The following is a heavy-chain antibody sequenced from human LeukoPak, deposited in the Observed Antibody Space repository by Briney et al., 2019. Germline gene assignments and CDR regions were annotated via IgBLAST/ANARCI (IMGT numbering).Heavy chain of an antibody. CDR1: GFTFGSYN. J-gene: IGHJ4*02. D-gene: IGHD3-22*01. Sequence: GGSLRLSCAASGFTFGSYNLSWVRQAPGKGLEWVSSISSSGNYIYYADSVKGRFTISRDNAENSLYLQMNSLRAEDTAVYYCARDKSAYDSSGYVWGQGTLVTVSS. V-gene: IGHV3-21*01. CDR3: ARDKSAYDSSGYV. CDR2: ISSSGNYI.